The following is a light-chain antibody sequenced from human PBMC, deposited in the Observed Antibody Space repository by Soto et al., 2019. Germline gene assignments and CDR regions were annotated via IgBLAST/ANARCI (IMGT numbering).Light chain of an antibody. CDR2: GAS. CDR1: QSVSSSY. CDR3: QQYGSSPET. J-gene: IGKJ1*01. V-gene: IGKV3-20*01. Sequence: EIGLTQSPGTLSFSPGERATLSCMAIQSVSSSYLAWYQQKPGQAPRLLIYGASSRATGIPDRFSGSGSGTDFTLTISRLEPEDFAVYYCQQYGSSPETFGQGTQVEIK.